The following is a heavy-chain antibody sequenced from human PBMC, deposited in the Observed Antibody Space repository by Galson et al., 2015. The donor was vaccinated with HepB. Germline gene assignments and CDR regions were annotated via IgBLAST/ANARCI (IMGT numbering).Heavy chain of an antibody. D-gene: IGHD2-15*01. CDR1: GFTFSSYS. CDR3: ATRGYCSGGSCYSIGPGAFDI. V-gene: IGHV3-48*02. CDR2: ISSSSSTI. J-gene: IGHJ3*02. Sequence: SLRLSCAASGFTFSSYSMNWVRQAPGKGLEWVSYISSSSSTIYYADSVKGRFTISRDNAKNSLYLQMNSLRDEDTAVYYCATRGYCSGGSCYSIGPGAFDIWGQGTMVTVSS.